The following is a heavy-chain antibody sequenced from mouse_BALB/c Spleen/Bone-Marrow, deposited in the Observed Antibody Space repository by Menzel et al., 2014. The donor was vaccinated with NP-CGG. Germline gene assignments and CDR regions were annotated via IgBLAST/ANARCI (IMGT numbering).Heavy chain of an antibody. CDR3: ARHHRYAYYFDY. Sequence: VQLQESGSVLVRPGASVKLSCKASGYTFTNSWIHWAKQRPGQGLEWIGEIHPNSGNTNFNEKFKVKATLTVDTSSNTAYVDLSSLTAEDSAVYYCARHHRYAYYFDYWGQGTTLTVSS. D-gene: IGHD2-14*01. J-gene: IGHJ2*01. CDR2: IHPNSGNT. V-gene: IGHV1S130*01. CDR1: GYTFTNSW.